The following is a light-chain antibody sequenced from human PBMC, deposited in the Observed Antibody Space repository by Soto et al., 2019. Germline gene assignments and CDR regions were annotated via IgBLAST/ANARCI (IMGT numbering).Light chain of an antibody. V-gene: IGKV3-15*01. CDR2: GAS. CDR1: QSVSGN. J-gene: IGKJ1*01. Sequence: EIVMAQSPATLSVSPGERATLSCRASQSVSGNLAWYQQKPGQAPRLLIYGASTRATGIPARFSGSGSGTEFTLTISSLRSEDFAVYYCQQYNNWPPAFGQGTKVEIK. CDR3: QQYNNWPPA.